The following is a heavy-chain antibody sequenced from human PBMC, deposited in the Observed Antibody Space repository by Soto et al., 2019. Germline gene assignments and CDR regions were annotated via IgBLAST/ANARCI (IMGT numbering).Heavy chain of an antibody. CDR1: GGSISSYY. Sequence: SETLSLTCTVSGGSISSYYWSWIRQPPGKGLEWIGYIYYSGSTNYNPSLKSRVTISVDTSKNQFSLKLSSVTAADTAVYYCARLPGYWGQGTLVTVS. CDR3: ARLPGY. V-gene: IGHV4-59*08. J-gene: IGHJ4*02. CDR2: IYYSGST.